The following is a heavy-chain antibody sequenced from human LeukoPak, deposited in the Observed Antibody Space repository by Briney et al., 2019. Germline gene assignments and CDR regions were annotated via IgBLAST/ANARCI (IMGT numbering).Heavy chain of an antibody. CDR2: INGNGLST. CDR3: AQDRAFSFGGYCTNGVCYSAGYLEN. D-gene: IGHD2-8*01. J-gene: IGHJ4*02. CDR1: GLTFSNYA. V-gene: IGHV3-23*01. Sequence: PGGSLRLSCAVSGLTFSNYAMDWVRQAPGKGLEWVSGINGNGLSTHYADSVKGRFTISRDNSKNTLYLQMNSLSVEDTALYYCAQDRAFSFGGYCTNGVCYSAGYLENWGQGTPVTVSS.